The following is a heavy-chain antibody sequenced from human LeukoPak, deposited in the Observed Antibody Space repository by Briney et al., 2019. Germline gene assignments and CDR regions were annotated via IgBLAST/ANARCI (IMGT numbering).Heavy chain of an antibody. Sequence: SETLSLTCAVYGGSFSGHYWSWIRKPPGKGLEWIGGMHHSGSTNYNPSLQSRVTISVDTSKNQFSLKLSSVTAADTAVYYCARGSRNLVWGQGTLVTVSS. CDR2: MHHSGST. CDR1: GGSFSGHY. D-gene: IGHD1-14*01. J-gene: IGHJ4*02. V-gene: IGHV4-34*01. CDR3: ARGSRNLV.